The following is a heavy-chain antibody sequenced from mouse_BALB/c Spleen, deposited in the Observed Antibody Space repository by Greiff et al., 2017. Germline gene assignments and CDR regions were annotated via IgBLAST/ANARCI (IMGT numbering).Heavy chain of an antibody. Sequence: EVMLVESGGGLVKPGGSLKLSCAASGFTFSSYAMSWVRQTPEKRLEWVASISSGGSTYYPDSVKGRFTISRDNARNILYLQMSSLRSEDTAMYYCARDFTTVVARPFDYWGQGTTLTVSS. V-gene: IGHV5-6-5*01. CDR1: GFTFSSYA. D-gene: IGHD1-1*01. J-gene: IGHJ2*01. CDR2: ISSGGST. CDR3: ARDFTTVVARPFDY.